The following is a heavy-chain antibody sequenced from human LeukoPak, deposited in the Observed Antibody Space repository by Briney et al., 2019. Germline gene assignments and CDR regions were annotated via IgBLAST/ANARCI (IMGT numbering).Heavy chain of an antibody. V-gene: IGHV3-48*03. CDR3: ARGGGAEAFDI. CDR1: GFTFSSYE. CDR2: ISLSGSTI. Sequence: GGSLKLSCAASGFTFSSYEMNWVRQAPGKGLEWVSSISLSGSTIYYADSVKGRFTISRDNAKNSLYLQMNSLRAEDTAVYYCARGGGAEAFDIWGQGTMVTVSS. D-gene: IGHD2-21*01. J-gene: IGHJ3*02.